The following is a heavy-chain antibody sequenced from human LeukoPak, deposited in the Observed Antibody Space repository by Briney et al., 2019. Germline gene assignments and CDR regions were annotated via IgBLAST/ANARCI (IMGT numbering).Heavy chain of an antibody. D-gene: IGHD5-24*01. Sequence: PGMSLRLSCAASGFTFDDYAMHWVRQAPGKGLEWVSGIRWNSGNMGYADSVKGRFTISRDNAKNSLYLQMSSLRGEDTALYYCAKDTESDDYNYGSFDSWGQGTLVTVSS. CDR2: IRWNSGNM. CDR1: GFTFDDYA. CDR3: AKDTESDDYNYGSFDS. J-gene: IGHJ4*02. V-gene: IGHV3-9*01.